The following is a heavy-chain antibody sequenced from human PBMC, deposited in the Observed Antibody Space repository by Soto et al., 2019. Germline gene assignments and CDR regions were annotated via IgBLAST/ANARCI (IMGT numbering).Heavy chain of an antibody. J-gene: IGHJ3*02. V-gene: IGHV4-31*03. Sequence: QVQLQESGPGLLKPSQTLSLTCTVSGGSISSGGYFWNWIRHHPGKGLEWIGYIYYSGSAYYNPSLKSRLTISLDTSKNKFSLKVNSVTDADTSIYYCARDTPNGRRGSAIDIWGPGTAVTVSS. D-gene: IGHD2-15*01. CDR1: GGSISSGGYF. CDR3: ARDTPNGRRGSAIDI. CDR2: IYYSGSA.